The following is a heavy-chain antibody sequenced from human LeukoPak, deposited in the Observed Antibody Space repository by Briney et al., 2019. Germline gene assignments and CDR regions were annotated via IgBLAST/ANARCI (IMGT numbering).Heavy chain of an antibody. CDR2: ISAYSGNT. Sequence: VASVKVSCKASGYTFVSYGISWVRQAPGQGLEWMGWISAYSGNTNYAQKLQGRVTMTTVTSTSTAYMELRSLRSDDTAVYYCARGFIDYYDSSGYYFPFDYWGQGTLVTVSS. D-gene: IGHD3-22*01. CDR3: ARGFIDYYDSSGYYFPFDY. V-gene: IGHV1-18*01. CDR1: GYTFVSYG. J-gene: IGHJ4*02.